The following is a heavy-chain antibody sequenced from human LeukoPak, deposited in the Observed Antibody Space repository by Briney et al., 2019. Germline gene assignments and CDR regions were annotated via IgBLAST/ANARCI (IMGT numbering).Heavy chain of an antibody. D-gene: IGHD6-13*01. J-gene: IGHJ4*02. CDR3: AMAAAGMMDY. CDR1: GGSISSSSYY. CDR2: IYYSGST. Sequence: SETLSLTCTVSGGSISSSSYYWGWIRQPPGKGLEWIGSIYYSGSTYYNPSLKSRVPISVDTSKNQFSLKLSSVTAADTAVYYWAMAAAGMMDYWGQGTLVTVSS. V-gene: IGHV4-39*07.